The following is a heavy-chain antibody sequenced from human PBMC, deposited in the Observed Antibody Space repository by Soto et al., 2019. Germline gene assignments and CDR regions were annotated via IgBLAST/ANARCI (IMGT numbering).Heavy chain of an antibody. CDR3: SRDDCSGGRCHVNFNWFDP. J-gene: IGHJ5*02. V-gene: IGHV3-30-3*01. D-gene: IGHD2-15*01. CDR1: GFTFSSYA. Sequence: GGSLRLSCAASGFTFSSYAMHWVRQAPGKGLEWVAVISYDGSNKYYADSVKGRFTISRDNSKNTLYLQMNSLRAEDTAVYYCSRDDCSGGRCHVNFNWFDPWGQGTLVTVSS. CDR2: ISYDGSNK.